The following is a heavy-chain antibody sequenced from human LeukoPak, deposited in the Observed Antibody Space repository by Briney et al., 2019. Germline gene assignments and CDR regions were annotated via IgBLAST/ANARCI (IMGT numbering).Heavy chain of an antibody. J-gene: IGHJ5*02. Sequence: PSATLSITCTVSGGSISSYYWSWLRQPAGKGLEWIGRIYTSGSTNYNPSLKSRVTMSVDTSKNQFSLKLSSVTAADTAVYYCARETITGTQSWFDPWGQGTLVTVSS. CDR1: GGSISSYY. V-gene: IGHV4-4*07. D-gene: IGHD1-7*01. CDR3: ARETITGTQSWFDP. CDR2: IYTSGST.